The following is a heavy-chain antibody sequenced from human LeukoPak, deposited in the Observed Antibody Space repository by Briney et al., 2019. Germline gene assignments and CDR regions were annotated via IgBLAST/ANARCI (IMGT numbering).Heavy chain of an antibody. D-gene: IGHD6-13*01. Sequence: GGSLRLSCAASGITFSSYGMHWVRQAPGKGLEWVAVISYDGSNKYYADSVKGRFTISRDNSKNTLYLQMNSLRAEDTAVYYCLQQPFDYWGQGTLVTVSS. J-gene: IGHJ4*02. CDR1: GITFSSYG. V-gene: IGHV3-30*03. CDR3: LQQPFDY. CDR2: ISYDGSNK.